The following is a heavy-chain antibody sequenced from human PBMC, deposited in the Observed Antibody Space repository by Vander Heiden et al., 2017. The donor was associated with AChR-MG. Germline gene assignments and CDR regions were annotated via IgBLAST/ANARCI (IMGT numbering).Heavy chain of an antibody. D-gene: IGHD6-19*01. Sequence: QVQLQQWGAGLLKPSETLSLTCAVYGGSFSGYYWSWIRQPPGKELEWIGEINHSGSTNYNPSLKSRVTISVDTSKNQFSLKLSSVTAADTAVYYCATSIAVAGIDYWGQGTLVTVSS. CDR2: INHSGST. V-gene: IGHV4-34*01. CDR1: GGSFSGYY. CDR3: ATSIAVAGIDY. J-gene: IGHJ4*02.